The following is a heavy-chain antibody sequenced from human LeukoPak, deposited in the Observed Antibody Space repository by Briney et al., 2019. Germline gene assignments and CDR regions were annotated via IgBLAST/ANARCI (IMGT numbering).Heavy chain of an antibody. V-gene: IGHV4-59*08. CDR3: ARHYYYGSGNWFDP. J-gene: IGHJ5*02. Sequence: PSETLFLTCTVSGGSISSYYWSWIRQPPGKGLEWIGYIYYSGSTNYNPSLKSRVTISVDTSKNQFSLKLSSVTAADTAVYYCARHYYYGSGNWFDPWGQGTLVTVSS. CDR2: IYYSGST. D-gene: IGHD3-10*01. CDR1: GGSISSYY.